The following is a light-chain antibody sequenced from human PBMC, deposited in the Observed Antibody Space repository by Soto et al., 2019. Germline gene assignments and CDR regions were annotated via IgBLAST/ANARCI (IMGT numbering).Light chain of an antibody. Sequence: DVVMTQSPLSLPVTPGEPAAISCRSSQSLLYINGYNYLNWFLQKPGQSPQRLIYMVSNRDSGVPDRFSGSGSGTDFTLKISRVEAEDVGVYYCMQGPHWPPTFGQGTRLEIK. J-gene: IGKJ5*01. CDR2: MVS. CDR1: QSLLYINGYNY. V-gene: IGKV2-28*01. CDR3: MQGPHWPPT.